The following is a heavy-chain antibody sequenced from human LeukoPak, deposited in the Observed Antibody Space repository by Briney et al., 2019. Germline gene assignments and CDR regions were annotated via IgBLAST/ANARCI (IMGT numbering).Heavy chain of an antibody. CDR2: ISSDGDNE. J-gene: IGHJ4*02. D-gene: IGHD5-12*01. CDR3: ARAYGYSYALDY. CDR1: EFIFSTYA. V-gene: IGHV3-30*04. Sequence: GGSLRLSCAASEFIFSTYAMHWVRRAPGKGLEWVAVISSDGDNEYYADSVKGRFTISRDNSKSTLYLQMNSLRPEDTAVFYCARAYGYSYALDYRGQGTLVTVSS.